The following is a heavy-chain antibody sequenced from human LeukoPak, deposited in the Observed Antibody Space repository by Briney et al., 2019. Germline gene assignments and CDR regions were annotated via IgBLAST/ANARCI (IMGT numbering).Heavy chain of an antibody. CDR1: GYSFTSYW. D-gene: IGHD5-12*01. CDR2: IYPGDSDT. V-gene: IGHV5-51*01. J-gene: IGHJ4*02. Sequence: GESLKISCKGSGYSFTSYWIDWVRQMPGKGLEWMGIIYPGDSDTRYSPSFQGQVTISADKSTSTAYLQWSSLKASDTAMYYCARRSIVATIGPPDYWGQGTLVTVSS. CDR3: ARRSIVATIGPPDY.